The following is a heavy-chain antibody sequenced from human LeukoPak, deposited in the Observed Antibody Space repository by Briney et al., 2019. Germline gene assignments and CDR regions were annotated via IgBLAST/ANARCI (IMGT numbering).Heavy chain of an antibody. Sequence: ASVKVSCKASGYTFTSYGISWLRQAPGQGLEWMGWISAYNGNTNYAQKLQGRVTMTTDTSTSTAYMELRSLRSDDTAVYYCARDYLAGCGPGEFDPWGQGTLVTVSS. D-gene: IGHD2-21*01. CDR2: ISAYNGNT. J-gene: IGHJ5*02. CDR1: GYTFTSYG. CDR3: ARDYLAGCGPGEFDP. V-gene: IGHV1-18*01.